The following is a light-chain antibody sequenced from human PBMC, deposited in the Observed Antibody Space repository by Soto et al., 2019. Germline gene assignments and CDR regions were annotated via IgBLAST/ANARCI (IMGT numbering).Light chain of an antibody. V-gene: IGKV3-15*01. CDR1: QRVSSN. CDR2: GAS. J-gene: IGKJ1*01. CDR3: QQYKNWPRT. Sequence: EIVMTQSPATLSVSTGERATLSCRASQRVSSNLAWYQQKPGQAPRLLIYGASTRATGIPARFSGSASGTEFTLTISSLQSEDFAVYYCQQYKNWPRTFGQGTKVDI.